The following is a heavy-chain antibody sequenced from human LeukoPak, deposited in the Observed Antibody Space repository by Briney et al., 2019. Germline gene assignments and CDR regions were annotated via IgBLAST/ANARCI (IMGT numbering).Heavy chain of an antibody. D-gene: IGHD5-12*01. Sequence: GGSLRLSCAASGLTINNAWMGWVRQVPGKGLEWVGRIKSTTNGGTTDYAAPVKGRFTISRDESKNTLYLQMNSLKTEDTAAYYCTTDRGRTGLPLFGSWGQGTLVTVSS. CDR2: IKSTTNGGTT. J-gene: IGHJ5*01. CDR1: GLTINNAW. CDR3: TTDRGRTGLPLFGS. V-gene: IGHV3-15*01.